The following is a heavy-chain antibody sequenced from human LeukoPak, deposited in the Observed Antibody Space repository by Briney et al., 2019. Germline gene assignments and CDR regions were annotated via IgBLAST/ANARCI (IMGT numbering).Heavy chain of an antibody. CDR1: GGSISSYY. V-gene: IGHV4-59*01. J-gene: IGHJ3*02. D-gene: IGHD2-21*02. Sequence: TSETLSLTCTVSGGSISSYYWSWIRQPPGKGLEWIGYIYYSGSTNYNPSLKSRVTISVDTSKNQFSLKLSSVTAADTAVYYCARELYCGGDCYRDAFDIWGQGTMVTVSS. CDR3: ARELYCGGDCYRDAFDI. CDR2: IYYSGST.